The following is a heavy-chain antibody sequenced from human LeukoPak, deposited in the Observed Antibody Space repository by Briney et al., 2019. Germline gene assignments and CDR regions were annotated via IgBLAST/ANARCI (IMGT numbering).Heavy chain of an antibody. CDR3: SCDFDF. D-gene: IGHD2-15*01. CDR2: IKSKANGETT. J-gene: IGHJ4*02. V-gene: IGHV3-15*01. CDR1: GFNFSSYS. Sequence: GGSLRLSCAASGFNFSSYSMNWVRQAPGKGLEWVGRIKSKANGETTDYAAPVKGRFTISRDDSRNTVYLQMNSLKTEDTAVYYCSCDFDFWGQGTLVTVSS.